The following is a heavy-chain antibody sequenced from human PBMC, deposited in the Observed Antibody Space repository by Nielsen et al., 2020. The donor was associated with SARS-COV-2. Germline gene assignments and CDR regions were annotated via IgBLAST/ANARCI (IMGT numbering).Heavy chain of an antibody. CDR3: ARHDLDRAMVNYFDY. D-gene: IGHD5-18*01. V-gene: IGHV4-30-4*01. Sequence: SETLSLTCTVSGGSISSGDYYWSWVRQPPGKGLEWIGFIYYSGYSRYNPSLQSRVSISVDTSKNQFSLKLTSVTATDTAVYYCARHDLDRAMVNYFDYWGQGTLVTVSS. CDR1: GGSISSGDYY. J-gene: IGHJ4*02. CDR2: IYYSGYS.